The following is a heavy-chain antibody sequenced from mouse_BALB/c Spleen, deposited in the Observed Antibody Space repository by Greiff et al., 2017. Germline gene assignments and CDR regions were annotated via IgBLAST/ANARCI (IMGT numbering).Heavy chain of an antibody. D-gene: IGHD4-1*01. J-gene: IGHJ4*01. V-gene: IGHV5-17*02. CDR1: GFTFSSFG. CDR2: ISSGSSTI. Sequence: EVQGVESGGGLVQPGGSRKLSCAASGFTFSSFGMHWVRQAPEKGLEWVAYISSGSSTIYYADTVKGRFTISRDNPKNTLFLQMTSLRSEDTAMYYCARRELVYYAMDYWGQGTSVTVSS. CDR3: ARRELVYYAMDY.